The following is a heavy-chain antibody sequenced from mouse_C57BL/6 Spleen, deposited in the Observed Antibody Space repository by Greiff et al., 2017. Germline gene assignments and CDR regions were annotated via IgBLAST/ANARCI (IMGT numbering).Heavy chain of an antibody. CDR1: GYTFTSYW. J-gene: IGHJ4*01. V-gene: IGHV1-55*01. CDR3: ARGGYEVDY. Sequence: QVQLKQPGAELVKPGASVKMSCTASGYTFTSYWITWVKQRPGQGLEWIGDIYPGSGSTNYNEKFKSKATLTVDTSSSTAYMQLSSLTSEDSAVYYCARGGYEVDYWGQGTSVTVSS. D-gene: IGHD2-10*02. CDR2: IYPGSGST.